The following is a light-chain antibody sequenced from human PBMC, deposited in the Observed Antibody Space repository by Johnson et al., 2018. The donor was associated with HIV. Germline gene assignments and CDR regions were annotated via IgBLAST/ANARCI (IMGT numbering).Light chain of an antibody. Sequence: QSVLTQPPSVSAPPGQKVTISCSGSSSNIGNNFVSWFRQLPLRAPKVLIYDNNERPSGIPDRFSGSKSGTSATLGITGLQTGDEADYYCGTWDTSLSVYVFGTGTKVTVL. CDR2: DNN. CDR3: GTWDTSLSVYV. CDR1: SSNIGNNF. J-gene: IGLJ1*01. V-gene: IGLV1-51*01.